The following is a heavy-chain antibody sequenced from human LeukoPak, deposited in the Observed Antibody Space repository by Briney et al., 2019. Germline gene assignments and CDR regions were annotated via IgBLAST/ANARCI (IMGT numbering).Heavy chain of an antibody. V-gene: IGHV3-66*01. J-gene: IGHJ4*02. CDR1: GFTVSSNY. Sequence: PGGSLRLSCAASGFTVSSNYXXXXRQAPGKGLEWVSVIYSGGSTYYADSVKGRXXIXRDNSKNTLYLQMNSLRAEDTAVYYCARDLDYWGQGTLVTVSS. CDR2: IYSGGST. CDR3: ARDLDY.